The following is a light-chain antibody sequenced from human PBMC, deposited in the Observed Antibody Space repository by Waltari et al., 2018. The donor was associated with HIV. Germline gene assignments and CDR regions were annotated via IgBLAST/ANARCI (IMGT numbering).Light chain of an antibody. CDR1: QGIGIF. CDR2: GAS. J-gene: IGKJ3*01. CDR3: QKYNSAPFT. Sequence: DVQMTQSPSSRSAFVGDRATITCRASQGIGIFLAWFQQKPGKVPKLLISGASTLQSGLPSRFSGSGSVTDFALTISSLQPEDVASYYCQKYNSAPFTFGPGTKVDLK. V-gene: IGKV1-27*01.